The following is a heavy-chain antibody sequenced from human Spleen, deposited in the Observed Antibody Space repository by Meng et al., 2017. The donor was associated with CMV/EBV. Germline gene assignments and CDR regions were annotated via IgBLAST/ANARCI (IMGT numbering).Heavy chain of an antibody. CDR2: INHSGST. CDR1: GGSFSGYY. Sequence: VQLQQWGSGLLKPSETLSLTCAVYGGSFSGYYWSWIRQPPGKGLEWIGEINHSGSTNYNPSLKSRVTISVDTSKNQFSLKLSSVTAADTAVYYCARGRYFTTTLDYWGQGTLVTVSS. D-gene: IGHD4-17*01. CDR3: ARGRYFTTTLDY. V-gene: IGHV4-34*02. J-gene: IGHJ4*02.